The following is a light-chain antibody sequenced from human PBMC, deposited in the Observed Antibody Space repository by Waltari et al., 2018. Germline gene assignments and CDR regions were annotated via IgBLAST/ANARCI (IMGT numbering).Light chain of an antibody. CDR1: QSTTNY. CDR3: QQTYTSPQN. CDR2: DPA. J-gene: IGKJ1*01. V-gene: IGKV1-39*01. Sequence: DIQLTQSPSSLYASVGARVTITCRASQSTTNYLHCYQKTPGKAPQLLIYDPASLQSGVPSRCSGSGSTTDFTLSINGLQPEDFAIYFCQQTYTSPQNFGQGTRV.